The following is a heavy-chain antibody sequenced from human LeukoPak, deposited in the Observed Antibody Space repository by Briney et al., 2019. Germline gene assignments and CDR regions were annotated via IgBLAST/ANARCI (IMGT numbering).Heavy chain of an antibody. D-gene: IGHD5-12*01. Sequence: ASVMVSCKASGYTFTGYYMHWVRQAPGQGLEWMGWISAYNGNTNYAQRLQGRVTMTTDTSTSTAYMELRSLRSDDTAVYYCARDSGYGDYWGQGTLVTVSS. V-gene: IGHV1-18*04. CDR2: ISAYNGNT. CDR3: ARDSGYGDY. CDR1: GYTFTGYY. J-gene: IGHJ4*02.